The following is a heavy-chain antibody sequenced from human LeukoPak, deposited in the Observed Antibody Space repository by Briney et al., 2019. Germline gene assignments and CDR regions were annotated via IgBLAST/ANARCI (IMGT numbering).Heavy chain of an antibody. J-gene: IGHJ4*02. D-gene: IGHD1-1*01. CDR1: GYTFTDYY. CDR2: VNPKSGGT. CDR3: ARVLCCDVGTTFLFDY. V-gene: IGHV1-2*02. Sequence: ASVKVSCKASGYTFTDYYIHWVRQAPGQGLEWMGWVNPKSGGTRYAQNFQGRVTMTTDTSISTAYMELSRLRSDDTAVFFCARVLCCDVGTTFLFDYWGQGTLVTASS.